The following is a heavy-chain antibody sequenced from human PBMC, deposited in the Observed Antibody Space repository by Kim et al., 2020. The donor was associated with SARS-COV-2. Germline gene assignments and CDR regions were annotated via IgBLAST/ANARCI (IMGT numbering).Heavy chain of an antibody. CDR3: ARGSGWAFDY. CDR2: ISIGHDNT. Sequence: ASVKVSCKASGYTFINYVMHWVRQAPGQRLVWLVLISIGHDNTKYSQKFRGRVTITRDTTASTAYMELSSLRSEDTAVYYCARGSGWAFDYWGQGTLVTVAS. J-gene: IGHJ4*02. D-gene: IGHD6-19*01. CDR1: GYTFINYV. V-gene: IGHV1-3*04.